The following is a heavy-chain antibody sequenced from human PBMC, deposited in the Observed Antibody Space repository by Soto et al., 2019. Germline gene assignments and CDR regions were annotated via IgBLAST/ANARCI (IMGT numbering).Heavy chain of an antibody. CDR1: GLIFSNYK. D-gene: IGHD2-2*01. Sequence: EVQLVESGGGLVQPGGSLRLSCAASGLIFSNYKMHWVRQAPGKGLVCVSRINTDGSITDYADSVKGRFTVSRDNAKNTMYLQMNSLTADDTAVYYCARDTKGLHYWVQGTLVTVSS. J-gene: IGHJ4*02. CDR2: INTDGSIT. V-gene: IGHV3-74*01. CDR3: ARDTKGLHY.